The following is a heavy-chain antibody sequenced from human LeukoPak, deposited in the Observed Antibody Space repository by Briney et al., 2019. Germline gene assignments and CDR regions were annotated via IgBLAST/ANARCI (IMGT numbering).Heavy chain of an antibody. CDR2: IKWNSDIT. Sequence: GGSQRLSCATFGFKFDDYGMTWVRQAPGKGLEWVSSIKWNSDITTYGDSVKGRFTISRDNAKNSLYLEMNSLRAEDTALYYCARDETGIDYWGQGTLVTVSS. V-gene: IGHV3-20*04. J-gene: IGHJ4*02. CDR3: ARDETGIDY. CDR1: GFKFDDYG. D-gene: IGHD3-9*01.